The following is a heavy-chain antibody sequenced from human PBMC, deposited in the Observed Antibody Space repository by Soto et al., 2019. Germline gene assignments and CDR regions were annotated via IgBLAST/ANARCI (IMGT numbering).Heavy chain of an antibody. J-gene: IGHJ6*02. D-gene: IGHD6-19*01. Sequence: PGESLKISCKGSGYSFTSYWISWVRQMPGKGLEWMGRIEPSDSYTNYSPSFQGHVTISADKSISTAYLQWSSLKASDTAMYYCARQGIAVAISYYYGMDVWGQGTTVTVSS. CDR2: IEPSDSYT. V-gene: IGHV5-10-1*01. CDR3: ARQGIAVAISYYYGMDV. CDR1: GYSFTSYW.